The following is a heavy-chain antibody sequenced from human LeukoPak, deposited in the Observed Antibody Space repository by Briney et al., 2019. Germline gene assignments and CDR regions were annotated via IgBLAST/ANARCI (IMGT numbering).Heavy chain of an antibody. Sequence: SETLSLTCAVYGGSFSGYYWSWIRQPPGKGLEWIGEINRSGSTNYNPSLKSRVTISVDTSKNQFSLKLSSVTAADTAVYYCARGGGYDFWSGYYKAGRYYYYGMDVWGQGTTVTVSS. D-gene: IGHD3-3*01. CDR3: ARGGGYDFWSGYYKAGRYYYYGMDV. CDR2: INRSGST. V-gene: IGHV4-34*01. J-gene: IGHJ6*02. CDR1: GGSFSGYY.